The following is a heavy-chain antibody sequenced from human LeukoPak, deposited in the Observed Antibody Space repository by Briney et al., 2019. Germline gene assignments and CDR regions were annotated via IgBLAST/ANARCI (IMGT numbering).Heavy chain of an antibody. CDR3: ARVKKLMPEFEF. CDR1: GYTFIAFY. V-gene: IGHV1-2*02. J-gene: IGHJ4*02. Sequence: ASVKVSCKASGYTFIAFYIHWGRRAPGQGLGWMGWINPNSGAIKYSQKFQGRVSMTRDTSITTVYMDLSSLRSDDTAVYYCARVKKLMPEFEFWGQGTLVTVSS. CDR2: INPNSGAI. D-gene: IGHD2-2*01.